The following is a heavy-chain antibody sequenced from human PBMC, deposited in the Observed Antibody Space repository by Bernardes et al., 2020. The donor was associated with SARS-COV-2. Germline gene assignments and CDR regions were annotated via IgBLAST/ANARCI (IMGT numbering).Heavy chain of an antibody. Sequence: SGPTLVKPTQTLTLTCTFSGFSLTTNGMCVTWIRQPPGKALEWLALIDWDDHKYFSPSLKTRLTVSKDTSKSQVVLTMTNMDPSDTGTYYCARSLQSGPYHYFDPWGQGTLVTVSS. V-gene: IGHV2-70*01. D-gene: IGHD1-26*01. CDR3: ARSLQSGPYHYFDP. J-gene: IGHJ5*02. CDR1: GFSLTTNGMC. CDR2: IDWDDHK.